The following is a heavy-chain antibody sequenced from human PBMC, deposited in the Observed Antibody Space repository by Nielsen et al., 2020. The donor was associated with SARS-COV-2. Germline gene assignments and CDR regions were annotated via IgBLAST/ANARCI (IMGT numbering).Heavy chain of an antibody. Sequence: WNRQPPGKGLEWVAVISYDGSNKYYADSVKGRFTISRDNSKNTLYLQMNSLRAEDTAVYYCAKLPYRDSSSWYFSYYYGMDVWGQGTTVTVSS. CDR2: ISYDGSNK. D-gene: IGHD6-13*01. V-gene: IGHV3-30*18. CDR3: AKLPYRDSSSWYFSYYYGMDV. J-gene: IGHJ6*02.